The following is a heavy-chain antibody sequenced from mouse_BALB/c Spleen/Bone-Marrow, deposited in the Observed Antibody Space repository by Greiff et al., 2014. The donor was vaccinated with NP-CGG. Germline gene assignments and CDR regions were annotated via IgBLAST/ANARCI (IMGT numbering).Heavy chain of an antibody. D-gene: IGHD3-2*02. CDR3: ARHEDRLRAWFAY. CDR2: FYPGSGSI. V-gene: IGHV1-62-2*01. J-gene: IGHJ3*01. CDR1: GYTFTEYI. Sequence: VNVVESGAELVKPGASVKLSCKASGYTFTEYIIHWVKQRSGQGLEWIGWFYPGSGSIKYNEKFKDKATLTADKSSSTVYMELSRLTSEDSAVYFCARHEDRLRAWFAYWGQGTLVTVSA.